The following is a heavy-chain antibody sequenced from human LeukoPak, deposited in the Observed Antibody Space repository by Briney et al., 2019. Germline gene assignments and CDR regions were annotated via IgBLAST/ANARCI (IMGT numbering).Heavy chain of an antibody. Sequence: GASVTVSCKASGGTFSSYAISRVRQAPGQGLEWMGGIIPIFGTANYAQKFQGRVTITADESTSTAYMELSSLRSEDTAVYYCARAQDAGTYWFDPWGQGTLVTVSS. D-gene: IGHD1-7*01. CDR1: GGTFSSYA. J-gene: IGHJ5*02. CDR3: ARAQDAGTYWFDP. CDR2: IIPIFGTA. V-gene: IGHV1-69*13.